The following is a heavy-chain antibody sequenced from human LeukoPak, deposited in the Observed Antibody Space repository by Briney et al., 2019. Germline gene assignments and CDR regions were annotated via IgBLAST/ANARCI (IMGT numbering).Heavy chain of an antibody. V-gene: IGHV4-34*01. CDR2: IYHSGST. CDR1: GGSFSGYY. D-gene: IGHD2-2*01. CDR3: ARNANPTDAFDI. Sequence: TSETLSLTCAVYGGSFSGYYWSWVRQPPGKGLEWIGEIYHSGSTNYNPSLESRVSISVDKSKNLFSLKLNSVTAADTAVYYCARNANPTDAFDIWGQGTMVTV. J-gene: IGHJ3*02.